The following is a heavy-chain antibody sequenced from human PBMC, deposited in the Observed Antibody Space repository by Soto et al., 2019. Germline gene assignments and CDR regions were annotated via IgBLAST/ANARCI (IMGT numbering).Heavy chain of an antibody. CDR2: ISGSGGST. CDR1: GFTFSSYA. Sequence: EVQLLESGGGLVQPGGSLRLSCAASGFTFSSYARSWVRQAPGKGLEWVSAISGSGGSTYYAVSVKGRFTISRDNSKNTLYLQMNSLRAEDTAVYYCAKSNVLLWFGELSDWGQETLVTVSS. CDR3: AKSNVLLWFGELSD. V-gene: IGHV3-23*01. J-gene: IGHJ4*02. D-gene: IGHD3-10*01.